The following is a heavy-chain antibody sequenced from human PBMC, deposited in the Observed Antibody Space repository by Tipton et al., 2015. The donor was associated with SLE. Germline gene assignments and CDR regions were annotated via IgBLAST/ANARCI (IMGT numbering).Heavy chain of an antibody. J-gene: IGHJ5*02. V-gene: IGHV4-31*03. Sequence: TLSLTCTVSGGSISSGGYYWSWIRQHPGKGLEWIGYIYYSGSTYYNPSLKSRVTISVDTSKNPFSLKLSSVTAADTAVYYCARVVSGGQAPAGGYYYRWFDPWGQGTLVTVSS. CDR3: ARVVSGGQAPAGGYYYRWFDP. CDR1: GGSISSGGYY. CDR2: IYYSGST. D-gene: IGHD3-22*01.